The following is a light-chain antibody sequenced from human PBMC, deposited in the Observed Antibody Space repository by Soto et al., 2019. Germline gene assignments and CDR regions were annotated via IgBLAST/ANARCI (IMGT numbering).Light chain of an antibody. Sequence: DIVMTQSPDSLAVSLCEXAXXXXXXXXXXXYSSNNKNYLAWYQQKPGQPPKLLIYWASTREFGVPDRFSASGSGTDFTLTISSLQAEDVAVYYCQQYYNSPPTFGGGTKVDIK. V-gene: IGKV4-1*01. CDR3: QQYYNSPPT. CDR2: WAS. J-gene: IGKJ4*01. CDR1: XXXXYSSNNKNY.